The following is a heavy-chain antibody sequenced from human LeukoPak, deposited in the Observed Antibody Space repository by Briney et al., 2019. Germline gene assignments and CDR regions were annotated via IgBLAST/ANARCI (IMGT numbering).Heavy chain of an antibody. CDR1: GGSLSAYF. V-gene: IGHV4-34*01. Sequence: PSETLSLTCAVYGGSLSAYFWTWIRQPPGKGLEWIGEIHHSGSTNYSPSLKSRVTISVDTSKNQFSLRLNSVTAADTAIYYCATLGHGNYGDYWGQGTLVTVSS. CDR2: IHHSGST. J-gene: IGHJ4*02. CDR3: ATLGHGNYGDY. D-gene: IGHD1-7*01.